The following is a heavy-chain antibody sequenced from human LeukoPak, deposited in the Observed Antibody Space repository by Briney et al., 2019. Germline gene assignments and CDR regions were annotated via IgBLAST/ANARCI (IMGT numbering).Heavy chain of an antibody. CDR1: GYTFTGYY. D-gene: IGHD1-26*01. Sequence: ASVKVSCKASGYTFTGYYMHWVRQAPGQGLEWMGWINPNRGGTNYAQKFQGRVTMTRDTSISTAFLELSSLRSDDTAVYYCARKISGSYPAYYYMDVWGKGTTVTVSS. J-gene: IGHJ6*03. CDR3: ARKISGSYPAYYYMDV. CDR2: INPNRGGT. V-gene: IGHV1-2*02.